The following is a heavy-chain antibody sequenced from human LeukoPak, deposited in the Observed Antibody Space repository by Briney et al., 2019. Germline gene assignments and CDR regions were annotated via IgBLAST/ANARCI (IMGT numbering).Heavy chain of an antibody. CDR3: ARGDRRDRYCSGGSCYSEEPYYYYGMDV. D-gene: IGHD2-15*01. CDR1: GGTFSSYD. J-gene: IGHJ6*02. V-gene: IGHV1-8*02. Sequence: ASVKVSCKASGGTFSSYDINWVRQATGQGLEWMGWMNPNSGNTGYAQKFQGRVTMTRNTSISTAYMELSSLRSEDTAVYYCARGDRRDRYCSGGSCYSEEPYYYYGMDVWGQGTTVTVSS. CDR2: MNPNSGNT.